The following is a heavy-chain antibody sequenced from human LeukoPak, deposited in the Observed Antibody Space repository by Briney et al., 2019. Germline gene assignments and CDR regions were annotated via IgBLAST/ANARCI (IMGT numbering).Heavy chain of an antibody. CDR2: ISDIRSS. D-gene: IGHD2/OR15-2a*01. CDR1: GGSLSSYC. V-gene: IGHV4-59*08. J-gene: IGHJ4*02. CDR3: AGHHPRNTVDF. Sequence: SETLSLTCTVSGGSLSSYCWSWIRHPPGKGREWIAYISDIRSSNYNPSLKSRVTISLDTSKNQFSLKLSSVTAADTAVYYCAGHHPRNTVDFWGQGTLVTVSS.